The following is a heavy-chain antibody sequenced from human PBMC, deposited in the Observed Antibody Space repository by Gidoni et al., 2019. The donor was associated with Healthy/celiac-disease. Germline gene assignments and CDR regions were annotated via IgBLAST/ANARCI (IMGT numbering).Heavy chain of an antibody. Sequence: QVQLVESGGGVVQPGRSLRLSCAASGFTFSSYAMHWVRQAPGKGLEWVAVISYDGSNKYYADSVKGRFTISRDNSKNTLYLQMNSLRAEDTAVYYCARAAYSGYPVDTAILRWGMDVWGQGTTVTVSS. D-gene: IGHD5-18*01. CDR2: ISYDGSNK. V-gene: IGHV3-30*04. CDR3: ARAAYSGYPVDTAILRWGMDV. J-gene: IGHJ6*02. CDR1: GFTFSSYA.